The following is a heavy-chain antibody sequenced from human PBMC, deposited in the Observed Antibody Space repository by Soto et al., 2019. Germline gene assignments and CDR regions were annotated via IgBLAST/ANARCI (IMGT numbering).Heavy chain of an antibody. D-gene: IGHD5-12*01. CDR2: IDPSDSYT. J-gene: IGHJ4*02. V-gene: IGHV5-10-1*01. Sequence: GESLKISCKGSGYSFTDYWITWVRQMPGKGLEWMGRIDPSDSYTNYSPSFQGHVTVSADKSITTAYLQWSSLKASDTATYYCARHDEMATMFDYWGQGTLVTVSS. CDR3: ARHDEMATMFDY. CDR1: GYSFTDYW.